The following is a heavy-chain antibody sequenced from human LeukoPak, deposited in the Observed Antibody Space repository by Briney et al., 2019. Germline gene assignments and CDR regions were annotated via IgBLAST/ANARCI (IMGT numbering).Heavy chain of an antibody. CDR1: GFTFSNAW. D-gene: IGHD3-9*01. V-gene: IGHV3-23*01. CDR3: AKDDNYDILTGYYIPHDAFDI. Sequence: PGGSLRLSCAASGFTFSNAWMSWVRQAPGKGLEWVSATSGSGGSTYYADSVKGRFTISRDNSKNTLYLQMNSLRAEDTAVYYCAKDDNYDILTGYYIPHDAFDIWGQGTMVTVSS. J-gene: IGHJ3*02. CDR2: TSGSGGST.